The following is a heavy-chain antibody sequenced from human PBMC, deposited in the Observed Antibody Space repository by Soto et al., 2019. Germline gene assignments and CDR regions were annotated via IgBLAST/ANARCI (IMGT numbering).Heavy chain of an antibody. CDR3: VRCAVAGTAYWFDP. CDR1: GYSFTTYW. CDR2: IYPGDSDT. D-gene: IGHD6-19*01. V-gene: IGHV5-51*01. Sequence: GESLKISCKGSGYSFTTYWIAWVRQMPGKALEWMGIIYPGDSDTRYSPSFQGQVTISADKSISTAYLQWSSLEASDSAMYYCVRCAVAGTAYWFDPWGQGTLVTVSS. J-gene: IGHJ5*02.